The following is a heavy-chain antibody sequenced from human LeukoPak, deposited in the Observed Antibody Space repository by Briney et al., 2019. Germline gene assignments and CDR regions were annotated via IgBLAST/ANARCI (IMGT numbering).Heavy chain of an antibody. CDR2: MSPKSGHT. D-gene: IGHD7-27*01. J-gene: IGHJ4*02. V-gene: IGHV1-8*01. CDR1: GYSFTSYD. CDR3: VGGAPNWGFGY. Sequence: GASVKVSCKPSGYSFTSYDINWVRESTGQGLEWMGWMSPKSGHTGYAQNFQGRVTMTRNTSISTAYMELSSLRSEDTAVYYCVGGAPNWGFGYWGQGTLVTVSS.